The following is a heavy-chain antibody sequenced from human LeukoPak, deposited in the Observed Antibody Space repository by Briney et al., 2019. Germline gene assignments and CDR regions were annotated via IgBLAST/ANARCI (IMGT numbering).Heavy chain of an antibody. Sequence: PSETLSLTCTVSGGSISSGSYYWSWIRQPAGKGLEWIGRMYTSGSTNYNPSLKSRVTISVDTSKNQFSLKLSSVTAADTAVYYCASYYDSSGYYQDYWGQGTLVTVSS. D-gene: IGHD3-22*01. CDR2: MYTSGST. CDR3: ASYYDSSGYYQDY. V-gene: IGHV4-61*02. CDR1: GGSISSGSYY. J-gene: IGHJ4*02.